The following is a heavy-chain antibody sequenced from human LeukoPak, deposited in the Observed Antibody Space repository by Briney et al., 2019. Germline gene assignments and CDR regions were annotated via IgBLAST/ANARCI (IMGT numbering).Heavy chain of an antibody. V-gene: IGHV1-2*02. D-gene: IGHD1-26*01. CDR1: GYTFTGYY. Sequence: GASVKVSCKASGYTFTGYYMHWVRQAPGQGLEWMGWINPNSGGTNYAQKFQGRVTMTRDTSISTAYMELSRLRSDDTAVYYCARARMKGGSPTSSNWFDPWGQGTLVTVSS. CDR3: ARARMKGGSPTSSNWFDP. CDR2: INPNSGGT. J-gene: IGHJ5*02.